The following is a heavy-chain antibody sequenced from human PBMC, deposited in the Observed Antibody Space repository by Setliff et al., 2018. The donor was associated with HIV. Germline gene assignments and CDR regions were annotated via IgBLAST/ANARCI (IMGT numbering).Heavy chain of an antibody. CDR1: GVDVNTYY. V-gene: IGHV4-4*07. CDR2: IGTTGTT. D-gene: IGHD3-10*01. Sequence: SETLSLTCNVSGVDVNTYYWSWIRRPAGKGLEWIGRIGTTGTTKNPSLKSRVTMSVDTSQNQFSLRLNSVTAADTAVYYCATDRGNFGWVRGKYFEYWGRGALVSVSS. CDR3: ATDRGNFGWVRGKYFEY. J-gene: IGHJ4*02.